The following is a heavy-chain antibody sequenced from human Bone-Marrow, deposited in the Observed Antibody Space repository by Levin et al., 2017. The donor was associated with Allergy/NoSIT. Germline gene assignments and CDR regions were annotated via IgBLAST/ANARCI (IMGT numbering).Heavy chain of an antibody. Sequence: GGSLRLSCAASGCSFSNSWLNWVRQAPGKGLEWVANMNGSGNEKSYVASVRAGFTISRDNAKNSLYLQMNSLRAEDTAVYYCARDFSTQYSSGWFDAFDTWGQGTLVTVSS. V-gene: IGHV3-7*01. CDR1: GCSFSNSW. D-gene: IGHD6-19*01. CDR2: MNGSGNEK. J-gene: IGHJ3*02. CDR3: ARDFSTQYSSGWFDAFDT.